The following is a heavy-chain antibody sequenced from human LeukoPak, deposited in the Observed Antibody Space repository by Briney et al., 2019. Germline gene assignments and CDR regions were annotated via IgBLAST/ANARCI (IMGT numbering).Heavy chain of an antibody. V-gene: IGHV4-4*07. Sequence: SETLSLTCTVSGGSISSYYWSWIRQPAGKGLEWIGRIYTSGSTNYNASLKSRVSMSEDTSKNQFSLKLSSVTAADTAVYYCARGNGLWFGELLSYYSGMDVWGQGTTVTVSS. CDR3: ARGNGLWFGELLSYYSGMDV. D-gene: IGHD3-10*01. CDR2: IYTSGST. J-gene: IGHJ6*02. CDR1: GGSISSYY.